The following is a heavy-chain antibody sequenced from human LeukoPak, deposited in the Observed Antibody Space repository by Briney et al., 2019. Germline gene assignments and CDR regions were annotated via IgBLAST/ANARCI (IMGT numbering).Heavy chain of an antibody. V-gene: IGHV3-30-3*01. CDR3: AKVESMVRGVISKTDYYYMDV. D-gene: IGHD3-10*01. J-gene: IGHJ6*03. CDR1: GFTFSSYA. Sequence: GRSLRLSCVASGFTFSSYAMHWVRQAPGKGLEWVALISYDGSNKYYADSVKGRFTISRDNSKNTLYLQMNSLRAEDTAVYYCAKVESMVRGVISKTDYYYMDVWGKGTTVTVSS. CDR2: ISYDGSNK.